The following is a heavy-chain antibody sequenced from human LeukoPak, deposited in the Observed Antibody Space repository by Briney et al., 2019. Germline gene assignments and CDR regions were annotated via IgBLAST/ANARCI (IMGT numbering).Heavy chain of an antibody. V-gene: IGHV1-69*04. D-gene: IGHD1-1*01. Sequence: SVKVSCKASGDTFGNYAINWMRQAPGQGLEWMGRIIPIFPKTDYAQKFQGRVTITADKSTSTAYLELSSLSSEDTAVYYCARDPKVIVVPDSRNDRNDPWGQGTLVTVSS. CDR3: ARDPKVIVVPDSRNDRNDP. CDR2: IIPIFPKT. J-gene: IGHJ5*02. CDR1: GDTFGNYA.